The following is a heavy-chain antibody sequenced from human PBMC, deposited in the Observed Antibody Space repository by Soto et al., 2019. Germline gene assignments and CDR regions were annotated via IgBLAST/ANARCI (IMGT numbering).Heavy chain of an antibody. CDR3: AKSDYTLRYFVS. Sequence: DSVRGRFTISRDNSRNTLYLQMNSLRAEDTAVYYCAKSDYTLRYFVSWGQGTLVSVSS. V-gene: IGHV3-30*02. D-gene: IGHD3-9*01. J-gene: IGHJ4*02.